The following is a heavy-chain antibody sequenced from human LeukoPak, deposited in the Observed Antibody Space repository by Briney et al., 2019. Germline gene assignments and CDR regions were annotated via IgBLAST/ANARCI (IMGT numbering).Heavy chain of an antibody. D-gene: IGHD6-19*01. CDR2: VGGGGGDT. CDR1: GFTFRNHA. J-gene: IGHJ3*02. CDR3: MRRGGDNGWGAFDI. V-gene: IGHV3-23*01. Sequence: GGSLRLSCAASGFTFRNHAMNWVRQAPGKGLEWVSTVGGGGGDTYYADSVKGRFTISRDNSKNTLYLQINSLSRADTAVYFCMRRGGDNGWGAFDIWGQGTRVTVS.